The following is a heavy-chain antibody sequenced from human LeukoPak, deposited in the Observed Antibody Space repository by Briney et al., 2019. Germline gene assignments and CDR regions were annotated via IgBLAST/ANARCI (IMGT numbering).Heavy chain of an antibody. J-gene: IGHJ5*02. Sequence: ASVKVSCKASGYTFTSYDINWVRQATGQGLEWMGWMNPNSGSTGYAQKFQGRVTMTRNTSISTAYMELSSLRSEDTAVYYCARVYAMVRGVIDLWGQGTLVTVSS. V-gene: IGHV1-8*01. CDR3: ARVYAMVRGVIDL. CDR1: GYTFTSYD. D-gene: IGHD3-10*01. CDR2: MNPNSGST.